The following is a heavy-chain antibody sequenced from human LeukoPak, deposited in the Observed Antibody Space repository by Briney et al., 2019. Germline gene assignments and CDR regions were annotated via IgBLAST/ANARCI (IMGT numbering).Heavy chain of an antibody. J-gene: IGHJ4*02. V-gene: IGHV5-51*01. CDR3: ARRDSSGWGSFDY. CDR2: IYPGDSDT. D-gene: IGHD6-19*01. Sequence: KVSCKASGGTFSSYTISWVRQMPGKGLEWMGIIYPGDSDTRNSPSFQGQVTISADKSTSTAYLQWSSLKASDTAMYYCARRDSSGWGSFDYWGQGTLVTVSS. CDR1: GGTFSSYT.